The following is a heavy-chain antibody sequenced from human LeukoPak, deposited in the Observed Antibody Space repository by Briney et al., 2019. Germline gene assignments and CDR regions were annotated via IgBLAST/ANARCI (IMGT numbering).Heavy chain of an antibody. CDR3: ARDELYNGYYSVKYHYNGMDV. CDR1: GYTFTDFA. CDR2: INAKSGDT. J-gene: IGHJ6*02. D-gene: IGHD3-3*01. V-gene: IGHV1-2*06. Sequence: GASVKVSCKASGYTFTDFAMHWVRQAPGQGLEWMGRINAKSGDTNAAQRFQGRVTMTRVTSITTAYLELSRLRSDDTAVYYCARDELYNGYYSVKYHYNGMDVWGQGTTVTVSS.